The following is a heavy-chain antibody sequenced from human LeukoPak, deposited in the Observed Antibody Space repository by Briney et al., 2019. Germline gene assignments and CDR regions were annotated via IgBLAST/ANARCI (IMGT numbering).Heavy chain of an antibody. D-gene: IGHD4-17*01. Sequence: SETLSLTCAVSGYSISSGYSWSWIRQPPGKGLEWIGYIYYSGSTYYNPSLKSRVTISVDTSKNQFSLKLSSVTAADTAVYYCARVDKETTLFDYWGQGTLVTVSS. CDR3: ARVDKETTLFDY. V-gene: IGHV4-30-4*07. J-gene: IGHJ4*02. CDR1: GYSISSGYS. CDR2: IYYSGST.